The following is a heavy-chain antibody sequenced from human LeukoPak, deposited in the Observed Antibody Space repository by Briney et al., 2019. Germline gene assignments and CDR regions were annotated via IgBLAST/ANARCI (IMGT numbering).Heavy chain of an antibody. V-gene: IGHV3-21*01. J-gene: IGHJ4*02. D-gene: IGHD3-16*02. CDR3: ARDDYDYVWGSYRHHYFDY. Sequence: GGSLRLSCAASRFTFSSYSMNWVRQAPGKGLEWVSSISSSSSYIYYADSVKGRFTISRDNAKNSLYLQMNSLRAEDTAVYYCARDDYDYVWGSYRHHYFDYWGQGTLVTVSS. CDR1: RFTFSSYS. CDR2: ISSSSSYI.